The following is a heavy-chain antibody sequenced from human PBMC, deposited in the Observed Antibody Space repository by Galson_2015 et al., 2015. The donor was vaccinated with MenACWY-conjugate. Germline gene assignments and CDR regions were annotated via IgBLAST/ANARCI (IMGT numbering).Heavy chain of an antibody. CDR3: ARSVTLVGGVSTDYWFDR. J-gene: IGHJ5*02. D-gene: IGHD3-10*01. Sequence: QSGAEVKKPGESLKISCKGSGYSFISYWITWARQKPGKGLEWMGRIDPTDSYTNYSPTFQGHVNMSTDKSATTAYLQWSGLKASDTAIYYCARSVTLVGGVSTDYWFDRWGQGTLVTVSS. V-gene: IGHV5-10-1*01. CDR2: IDPTDSYT. CDR1: GYSFISYW.